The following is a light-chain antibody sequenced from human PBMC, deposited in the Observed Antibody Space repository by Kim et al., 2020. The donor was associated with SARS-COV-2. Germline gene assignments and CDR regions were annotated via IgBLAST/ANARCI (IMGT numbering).Light chain of an antibody. J-gene: IGLJ2*01. CDR3: QAWDSSVV. CDR1: RLGDKF. V-gene: IGLV3-1*01. Sequence: SYELTQPPSVSVSPGQTASITCSGDRLGDKFVCWYQQKPGQSPVLVIHQDTKRPSGIPERFSGSNSGNTATLTISGTQAMDEVDYYCQAWDSSVVFGGGTQLTVL. CDR2: QDT.